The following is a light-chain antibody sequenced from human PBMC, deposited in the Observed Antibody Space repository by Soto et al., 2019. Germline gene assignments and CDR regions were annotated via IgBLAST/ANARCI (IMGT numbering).Light chain of an antibody. J-gene: IGLJ1*01. CDR3: SSYKSDSSYV. V-gene: IGLV2-14*01. Sequence: QSVLTQPPSASGSPGKSVTMSCSGTGSDVGRYDYVSWYQQHPGKAPKLMIYAVSNRPSGVSNRFSASKSGNTASLFISGLQAEDEADYYCSSYKSDSSYVFGSGTKVTV. CDR2: AVS. CDR1: GSDVGRYDY.